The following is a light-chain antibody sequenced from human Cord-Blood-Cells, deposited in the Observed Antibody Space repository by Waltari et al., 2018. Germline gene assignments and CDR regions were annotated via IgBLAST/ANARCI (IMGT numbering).Light chain of an antibody. Sequence: EIVLPQSPPTLSLSQGERPTLSCRASQSVSSYLAWYQQKPGQAPRLLIYDASNRATGIPARFSGSGSGTDFTLTISSLEPEDFAVYYCQQRSNWYSFGQGTKLEIK. CDR1: QSVSSY. V-gene: IGKV3-11*01. CDR2: DAS. CDR3: QQRSNWYS. J-gene: IGKJ2*03.